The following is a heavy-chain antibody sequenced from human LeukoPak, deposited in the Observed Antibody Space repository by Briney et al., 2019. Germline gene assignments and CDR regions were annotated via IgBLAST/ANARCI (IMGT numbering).Heavy chain of an antibody. CDR1: GFTFSSYG. J-gene: IGHJ4*02. Sequence: PGGSLRLSCAASGFTFSSYGMHWVRQAPGKGLEWVAVISYDGSNKYYADSVKGRFTISRDNSKNTLYLQMNSLRAEDTAVYYCAKADEGLAPFDYWGQGTLVTVSS. V-gene: IGHV3-30*18. CDR2: ISYDGSNK. D-gene: IGHD6-19*01. CDR3: AKADEGLAPFDY.